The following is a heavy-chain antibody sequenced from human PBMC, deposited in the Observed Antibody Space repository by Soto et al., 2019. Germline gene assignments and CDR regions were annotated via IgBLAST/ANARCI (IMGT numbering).Heavy chain of an antibody. D-gene: IGHD6-13*01. V-gene: IGHV6-1*01. CDR2: TYYRSKWYN. CDR1: GDSVSSNSAA. J-gene: IGHJ5*02. CDR3: AISLAAAGPPAKWSDP. Sequence: SQTLSLTCAISGDSVSSNSAAWNWIRQSPSRGLEWLGRTYYRSKWYNDYAVSVKSRITINPDTSKNQFSLQLNSVTPEDTAVYYCAISLAAAGPPAKWSDPRGPGPLLTVS.